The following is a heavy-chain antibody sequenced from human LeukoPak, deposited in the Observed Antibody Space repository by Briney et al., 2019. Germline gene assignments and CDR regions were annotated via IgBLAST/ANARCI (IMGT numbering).Heavy chain of an antibody. D-gene: IGHD5-24*01. CDR1: GYTFTSYG. V-gene: IGHV1-18*01. CDR2: ISAYNGNT. J-gene: IGHJ5*02. CDR3: ARVSFLGGRDGYNYQGEVDP. Sequence: ASVKVSCKASGYTFTSYGISWVRQAPGQGLEWMGWISAYNGNTNYAQKLQGRVTMTTDTSTSTAYMELRSLRSDDTAVYYCARVSFLGGRDGYNYQGEVDPWGQGTLVTVSS.